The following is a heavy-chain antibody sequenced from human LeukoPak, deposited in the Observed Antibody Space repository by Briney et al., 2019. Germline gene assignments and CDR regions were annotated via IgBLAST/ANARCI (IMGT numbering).Heavy chain of an antibody. Sequence: ASVKVSCKASGYTFTSYGISWVRQAPGQGLEWMGWISAYNGNTNYAQKLQGRVTMTTDTSTSTAYMELRSLRSDDTAVYYCARLIVGATMLYYYYYMDVWGKGTTVTVSS. J-gene: IGHJ6*03. CDR2: ISAYNGNT. CDR1: GYTFTSYG. CDR3: ARLIVGATMLYYYYYMDV. V-gene: IGHV1-18*01. D-gene: IGHD1-26*01.